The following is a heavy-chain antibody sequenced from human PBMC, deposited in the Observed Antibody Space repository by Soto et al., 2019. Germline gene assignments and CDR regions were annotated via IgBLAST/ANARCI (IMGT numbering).Heavy chain of an antibody. CDR3: AREGMGSGRFPDY. CDR2: IYYSGST. D-gene: IGHD2-15*01. J-gene: IGHJ4*02. Sequence: PSETLSLTCTVSGGSISSGGYYWSWIRQHPGKGLEWIGYIYYSGSTYYNPSLKSRVTISVDTSKNQFSLKLSSVTAADTAVYYCAREGMGSGRFPDYWGQGTLVTVS. V-gene: IGHV4-31*03. CDR1: GGSISSGGYY.